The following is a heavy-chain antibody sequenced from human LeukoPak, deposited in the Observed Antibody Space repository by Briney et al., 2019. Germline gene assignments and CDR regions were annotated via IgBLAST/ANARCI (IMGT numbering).Heavy chain of an antibody. V-gene: IGHV1-18*01. CDR1: GYTFTSYG. J-gene: IGHJ4*02. CDR3: ARDRIVVVPAASIDY. Sequence: ASVKVPCKASGYTFTSYGISWVRQAPGQGLEWMGWISAYNGNTNYAQKLQGRVTMTTDTSTSTAYMELRSLRSDDTAVYYCARDRIVVVPAASIDYWGQGTLVTVSS. D-gene: IGHD2-2*01. CDR2: ISAYNGNT.